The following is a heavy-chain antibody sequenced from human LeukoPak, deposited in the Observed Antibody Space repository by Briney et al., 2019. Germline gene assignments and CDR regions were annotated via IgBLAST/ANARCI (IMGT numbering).Heavy chain of an antibody. CDR3: ARGVGYSSSWYGFDY. CDR2: INHSGST. CDR1: GGSFSGYY. V-gene: IGHV4-34*01. J-gene: IGHJ4*02. D-gene: IGHD6-13*01. Sequence: PSETLSLTCAVYGGSFSGYYWSWIRQPPGKGLEWIGGINHSGSTNYNPSLKSRVTISVDTSKNQFSLKLSSVTAADTAVYYCARGVGYSSSWYGFDYWGQGTLVTVSS.